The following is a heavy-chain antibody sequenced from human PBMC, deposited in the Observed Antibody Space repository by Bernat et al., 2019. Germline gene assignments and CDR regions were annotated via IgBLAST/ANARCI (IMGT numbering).Heavy chain of an antibody. CDR3: ARDRGCSGGSCIDWYFDL. J-gene: IGHJ2*01. D-gene: IGHD2-15*01. CDR1: GFTFSSYW. V-gene: IGHV3-74*01. Sequence: VQLVESGGGLVQPGGSLRLSCAASGFTFSSYWMHWVRQAPGKGLVWVSRINSDGSSTSYADSVKGRFTISRDNAKNTLYLQMNSLRAEDTAAYYCARDRGCSGGSCIDWYFDLWGRGTLVTVSS. CDR2: INSDGSST.